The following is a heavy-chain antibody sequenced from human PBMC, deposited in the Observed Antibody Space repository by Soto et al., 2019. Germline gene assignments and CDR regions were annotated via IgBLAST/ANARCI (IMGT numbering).Heavy chain of an antibody. CDR3: TKALYCSSTSCYSGGDTFHI. D-gene: IGHD2-2*01. Sequence: SETLSLTCAVYGGSFSGYYWSWIRQPPGKGLEWIGEINHSGSTNYNPSLKSRVTISVDTSKNQFSLKLSSVTAEDTAVYYCTKALYCSSTSCYSGGDTFHIWGQGTMVTVSS. CDR2: INHSGST. J-gene: IGHJ3*02. V-gene: IGHV4-34*01. CDR1: GGSFSGYY.